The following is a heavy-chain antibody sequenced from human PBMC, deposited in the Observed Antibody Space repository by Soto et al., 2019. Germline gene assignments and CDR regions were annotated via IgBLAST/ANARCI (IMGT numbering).Heavy chain of an antibody. V-gene: IGHV4-61*05. Sequence: SETLSLTCTVSGGSISSSSYYWGWIRQPPGKGLEWIGYIYYSGSTNYNPSLKSRVTISVDTSKNQFSLKLSSVTAADTAVYYCARVSEAGIQYYFDYWGQGTLVTVSS. D-gene: IGHD6-19*01. CDR3: ARVSEAGIQYYFDY. CDR2: IYYSGST. J-gene: IGHJ4*02. CDR1: GGSISSSSYY.